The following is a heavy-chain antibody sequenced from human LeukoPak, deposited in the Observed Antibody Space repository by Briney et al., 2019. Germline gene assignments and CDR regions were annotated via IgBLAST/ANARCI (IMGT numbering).Heavy chain of an antibody. V-gene: IGHV3-13*01. Sequence: GGSLRLSCPASGLSFSSYDMHWVRQATGKGLEWVSAIGTKGDTYYSDSVRGRFTISRENGKNSLYLQMNSLRAGDTAVYYCAREMSDTVTWGWYFDLWGRGTLVTVSS. CDR3: AREMSDTVTWGWYFDL. CDR1: GLSFSSYD. J-gene: IGHJ2*01. CDR2: IGTKGDT. D-gene: IGHD4-17*01.